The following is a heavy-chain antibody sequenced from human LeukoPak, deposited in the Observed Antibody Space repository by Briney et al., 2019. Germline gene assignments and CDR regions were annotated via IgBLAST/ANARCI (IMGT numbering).Heavy chain of an antibody. Sequence: PSQTLSLTCAVSGGSISSGGYSWSWIRQPPGKGREWIGYIYHSGSTYYNPSLKSRVTISVDRSKNQFSLKLTSVTAADTAVDYCARAPSSSWPYYFDYWGQGTLVTVSS. CDR3: ARAPSSSWPYYFDY. CDR2: IYHSGST. V-gene: IGHV4-30-2*01. D-gene: IGHD6-13*01. J-gene: IGHJ4*02. CDR1: GGSISSGGYS.